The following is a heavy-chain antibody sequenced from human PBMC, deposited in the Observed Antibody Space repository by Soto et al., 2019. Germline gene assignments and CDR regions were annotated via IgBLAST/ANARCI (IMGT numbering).Heavy chain of an antibody. CDR1: GFTFTSYD. CDR3: ARVPFVNFGDSVPFDY. CDR2: VNPNSGNT. Sequence: VQLLQSGAEVKKPGASVKVSCKTSGFTFTSYDINWVRQAPGQGLEWRGWVNPNSGNTDYAQKFQGRVTMTRNTSITTAYMELSSLRSEDTAVYYCARVPFVNFGDSVPFDYWGQGTLVTVSS. J-gene: IGHJ4*02. D-gene: IGHD4-17*01. V-gene: IGHV1-8*01.